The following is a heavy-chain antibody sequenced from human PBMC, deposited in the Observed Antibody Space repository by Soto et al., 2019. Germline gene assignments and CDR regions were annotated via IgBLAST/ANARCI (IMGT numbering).Heavy chain of an antibody. CDR1: GFTFSSYW. Sequence: EVQLVESGGGLVQPGGSLRLSCAASGFTFSSYWMSWVRQAPGKGLEWVANIKQDGSEKYYVDSVKGRFTISRDNAKNSLYLQMNSLRAEDTAVYYCARVLRGVIDYYYYYGMDVWGQGTTVTVSS. V-gene: IGHV3-7*01. J-gene: IGHJ6*02. CDR2: IKQDGSEK. D-gene: IGHD3-16*02. CDR3: ARVLRGVIDYYYYYGMDV.